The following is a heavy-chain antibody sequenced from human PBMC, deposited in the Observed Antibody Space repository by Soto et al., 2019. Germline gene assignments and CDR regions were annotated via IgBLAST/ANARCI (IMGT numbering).Heavy chain of an antibody. CDR2: INHSGST. CDR1: GGSFSGYY. CDR3: ARGGGSWLFNWFDP. D-gene: IGHD3-9*01. J-gene: IGHJ5*02. Sequence: QVQLQQWGAGLLKPSETLSLTCAVYGGSFSGYYWSWIRQPPGKGLEWIGEINHSGSTNYNPSLKNRVTISVDTSKNQFSRKLSSVTAADTAVYYCARGGGSWLFNWFDPWGQGTLVTVSS. V-gene: IGHV4-34*01.